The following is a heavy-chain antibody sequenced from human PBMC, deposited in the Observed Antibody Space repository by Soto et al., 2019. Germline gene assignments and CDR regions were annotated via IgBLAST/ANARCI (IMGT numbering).Heavy chain of an antibody. Sequence: QVQLVESGGGGVQTGGSLRLSCAGSGFNFSRCGMHWVRQASGKGLEWVAVISYDGSNKYYAEAVKGRFTISRDNSKHTLYLQMNSLRAEDTVVYYCAKHGTHSSSGGSYGMDVWGQGTTVTVSS. J-gene: IGHJ6*02. CDR3: AKHGTHSSSGGSYGMDV. V-gene: IGHV3-30*18. CDR1: GFNFSRCG. D-gene: IGHD6-6*01. CDR2: ISYDGSNK.